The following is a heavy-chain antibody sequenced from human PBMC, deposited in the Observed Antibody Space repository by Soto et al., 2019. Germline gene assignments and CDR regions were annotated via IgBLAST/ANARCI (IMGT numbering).Heavy chain of an antibody. V-gene: IGHV5-51*01. CDR1: GYSFINHW. CDR3: ARLPGHCSGTTCKYQYYGVDV. Sequence: PGESLKISCKAPGYSFINHWIGCVRHMPGKGLEWRGIIDPGDSDTKYSPSFQGQVTIAPDRSISTAYLQWNSLKASDTAMYYCARLPGHCSGTTCKYQYYGVDVWGQGTTVTVSS. D-gene: IGHD2-2*01. J-gene: IGHJ6*02. CDR2: IDPGDSDT.